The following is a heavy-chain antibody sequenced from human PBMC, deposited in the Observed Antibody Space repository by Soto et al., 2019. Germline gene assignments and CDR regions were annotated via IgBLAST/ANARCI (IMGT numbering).Heavy chain of an antibody. J-gene: IGHJ6*02. Sequence: PGGSLRLSCVASGFTFNDFATHWVRQAPGKGLEWVSGIPWNSGTLDYADSVRGRFSISRDNAKNSLYLQMNSLRVEDTALYYCARHRGYHYYGMDVWGQGTTVTVSS. CDR2: IPWNSGTL. CDR3: ARHRGYHYYGMDV. V-gene: IGHV3-9*01. CDR1: GFTFNDFA.